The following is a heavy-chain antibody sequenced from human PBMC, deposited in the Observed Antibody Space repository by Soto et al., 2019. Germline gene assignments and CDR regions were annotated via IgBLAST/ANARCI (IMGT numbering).Heavy chain of an antibody. CDR2: MNPNSGNT. J-gene: IGHJ5*02. CDR1: GYTFTSYD. Sequence: QVQLVQSGAEVKKPGASVKVSCKASGYTFTSYDINWVRQATGQGLEWMGWMNPNSGNTGYAQKFQGRVTMTRNTSISTAYMELSSLRSDVPAVYYCALARIAARPVRFDPWGQGTLVTVSS. V-gene: IGHV1-8*01. CDR3: ALARIAARPVRFDP. D-gene: IGHD6-6*01.